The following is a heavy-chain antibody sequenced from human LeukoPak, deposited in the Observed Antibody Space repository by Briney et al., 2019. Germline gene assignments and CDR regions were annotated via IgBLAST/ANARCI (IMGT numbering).Heavy chain of an antibody. J-gene: IGHJ6*02. Sequence: SQTLSLTCALSGDNFSSNSAAWNWIRQSPSRGLEWLVRTYYRSKWYNDYAVSVKSRITINPDTSKNQFSLQLNSVTPEDTAVYYCARIAVAGKGVDYYYGMDVWGQGTTVTVSS. CDR3: ARIAVAGKGVDYYYGMDV. V-gene: IGHV6-1*01. CDR1: GDNFSSNSAA. CDR2: TYYRSKWYN. D-gene: IGHD6-19*01.